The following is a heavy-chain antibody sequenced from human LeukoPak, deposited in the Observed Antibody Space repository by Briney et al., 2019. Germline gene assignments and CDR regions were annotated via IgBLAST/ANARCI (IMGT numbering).Heavy chain of an antibody. Sequence: GGSLRLSCAASGFTFSGHSMTWVRQAPGKGLEWVANINLDGSERFYVDFVKGRFTISRDNADNPMYLQMNSLRAEDTAVYYCGRVIAGAIDYWGQGTLVTVSS. D-gene: IGHD6-13*01. J-gene: IGHJ4*02. CDR1: GFTFSGHS. V-gene: IGHV3-7*01. CDR2: INLDGSER. CDR3: GRVIAGAIDY.